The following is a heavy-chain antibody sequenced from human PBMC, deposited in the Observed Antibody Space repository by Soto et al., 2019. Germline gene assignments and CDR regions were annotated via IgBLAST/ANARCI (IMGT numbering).Heavy chain of an antibody. V-gene: IGHV1-2*02. CDR3: ARGTLAVTAPADLFDYRLDV. CDR1: GYTFTNYF. D-gene: IGHD6-19*01. Sequence: QVQLVQSGAEVRKPGASVKVSCKASGYTFTNYFIHWVRQAPGQGLESLGWINLNTGGSVSAQTFRGRVPMTSDTSLSTAYMELSSLRIDDTAIYFCARGTLAVTAPADLFDYRLDVWGQGTTITVSA. CDR2: INLNTGGS. J-gene: IGHJ6*01.